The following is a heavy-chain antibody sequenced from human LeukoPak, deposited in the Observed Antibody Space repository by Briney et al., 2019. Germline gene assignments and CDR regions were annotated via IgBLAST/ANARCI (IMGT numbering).Heavy chain of an antibody. J-gene: IGHJ4*02. CDR2: ISSSGSCI. V-gene: IGHV3-21*04. Sequence: PGGSLRLSCAASGFTFSSYSMNWVRQAPGKGLEWVSSISSSGSCIYYADSVKGRFTISRDNAKNTLYLQMNSLRAEDTAVYYCAKDEPPYYYGTTLGEEYYFDYWGQGTLVTVSS. CDR3: AKDEPPYYYGTTLGEEYYFDY. CDR1: GFTFSSYS. D-gene: IGHD3-10*01.